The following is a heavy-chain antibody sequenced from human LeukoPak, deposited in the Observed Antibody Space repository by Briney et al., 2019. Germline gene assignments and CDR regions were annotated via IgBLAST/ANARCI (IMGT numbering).Heavy chain of an antibody. Sequence: GGSLRLSCAASGFTFSDYYMSWVRQAPGKGLEWVSYISGSSSYTNYADSVKGRFTISRDNAKNSLYLQMNSLRAEDTAVYYCEREGAVGATTIKAADYWGQGTLVTVSS. CDR1: GFTFSDYY. D-gene: IGHD1-26*01. CDR2: ISGSSSYT. V-gene: IGHV3-11*06. CDR3: EREGAVGATTIKAADY. J-gene: IGHJ4*02.